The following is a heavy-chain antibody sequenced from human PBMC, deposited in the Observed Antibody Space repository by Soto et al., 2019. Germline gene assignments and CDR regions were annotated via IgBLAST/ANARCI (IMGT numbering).Heavy chain of an antibody. Sequence: QVQLVQSGTEVRKPGASVKVSCKASGYTFSNYGISWVRQAPGQGLEWMGWISAYNGNTNYAQKLQGRVTMTTDTSTSTAYMELRSLRSDDTAVYYCARAPHIAAAGTRWFDPWGQGTLVTVSS. CDR3: ARAPHIAAAGTRWFDP. CDR2: ISAYNGNT. CDR1: GYTFSNYG. V-gene: IGHV1-18*01. J-gene: IGHJ5*02. D-gene: IGHD6-13*01.